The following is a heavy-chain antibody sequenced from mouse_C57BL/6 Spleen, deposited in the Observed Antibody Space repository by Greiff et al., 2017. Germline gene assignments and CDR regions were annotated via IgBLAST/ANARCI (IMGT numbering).Heavy chain of an antibody. V-gene: IGHV1-80*01. D-gene: IGHD4-1*01. CDR2: IYPGDGDT. Sequence: QVQLQQSGAELVKPGASVKISCKASGYAFSSYWMNWVKQRPGKGLEWIGQIYPGDGDTNYNGKFKGKATLTADKSSSTAYMQLSSLTSEDYAVDFCARSPLTGTRFAYWGQGTLVTVSA. CDR1: GYAFSSYW. CDR3: ARSPLTGTRFAY. J-gene: IGHJ3*01.